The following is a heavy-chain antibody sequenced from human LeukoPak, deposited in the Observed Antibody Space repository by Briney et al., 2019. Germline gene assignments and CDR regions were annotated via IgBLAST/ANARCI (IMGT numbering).Heavy chain of an antibody. Sequence: ASVKVSCQASGYTFTGYYMHWVRQAPGQGLEWMGRINPNSGGTNYAQKFQGRVTMTRDTSISTAYMELSRLRSDDTAVYYCARDPETYYYDSSGYYPFDYWGQGTLVTVSS. CDR1: GYTFTGYY. D-gene: IGHD3-22*01. CDR2: INPNSGGT. V-gene: IGHV1-2*06. J-gene: IGHJ4*02. CDR3: ARDPETYYYDSSGYYPFDY.